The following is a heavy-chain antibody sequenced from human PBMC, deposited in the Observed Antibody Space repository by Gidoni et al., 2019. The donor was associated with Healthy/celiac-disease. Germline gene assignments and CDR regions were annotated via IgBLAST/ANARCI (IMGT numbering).Heavy chain of an antibody. Sequence: EVQLVESGGGLVKPGGSLRLSCAASGFTFSSYWMHWVRQAPGKGLVWVSRINSDGSSTSYADSVKGRFTISRANAKNTLYLQMNSLRAEDTAGYYCARAVKGYCSGGSCYSYMDVWGKGTTVTVSS. CDR3: ARAVKGYCSGGSCYSYMDV. J-gene: IGHJ6*03. CDR1: GFTFSSYW. V-gene: IGHV3-74*01. D-gene: IGHD2-15*01. CDR2: INSDGSST.